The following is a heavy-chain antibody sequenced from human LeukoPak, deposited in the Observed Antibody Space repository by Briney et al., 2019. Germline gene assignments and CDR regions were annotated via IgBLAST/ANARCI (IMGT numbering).Heavy chain of an antibody. J-gene: IGHJ4*02. V-gene: IGHV4-4*07. CDR2: INTGGSA. CDR3: ARETSGYTGHRNFDY. Sequence: SETQSLTCFDSGGSLSTYFWSWIRQPAGTVLEGMGRINTGGSANYNASLPGRATMSVDTFKSQYSLSLSSVTAADTGVYYCARETSGYTGHRNFDYWGQGTLVTVSS. D-gene: IGHD5-12*01. CDR1: GGSLSTYF.